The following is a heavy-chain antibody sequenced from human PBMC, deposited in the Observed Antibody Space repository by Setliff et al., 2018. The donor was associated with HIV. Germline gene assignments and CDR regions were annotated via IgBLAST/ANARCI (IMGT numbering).Heavy chain of an antibody. V-gene: IGHV7-4-1*01. CDR3: ARYGSDWSFDL. CDR1: GYTLTELS. J-gene: IGHJ2*01. CDR2: INTETGTP. D-gene: IGHD4-17*01. Sequence: ASVKVSCKVSGYTLTELSMHWVRQAPGQGLEWMGWINTETGTPMYAQGFTGRFVFSLDTSISTAYLQIDSLNAEDTAVYYCARYGSDWSFDLWGRGTLVTVSS.